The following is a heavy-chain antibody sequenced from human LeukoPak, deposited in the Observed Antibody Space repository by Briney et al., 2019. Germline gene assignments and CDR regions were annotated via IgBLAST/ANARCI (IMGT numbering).Heavy chain of an antibody. CDR3: ARVGGYNSYFDY. CDR2: INGDGSST. CDR1: GFTFSSCW. Sequence: GGSLRLSCAASGFTFSSCWMHWVRQAPGKGLVWVSRINGDGSSTTYADSVRGRFTISRDNAKNTLYLQMNSPRDEDTAVYYCARVGGYNSYFDYWGQGSLVTVSS. V-gene: IGHV3-74*03. D-gene: IGHD5-24*01. J-gene: IGHJ4*02.